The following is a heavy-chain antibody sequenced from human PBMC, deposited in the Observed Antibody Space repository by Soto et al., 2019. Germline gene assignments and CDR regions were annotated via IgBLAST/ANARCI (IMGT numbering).Heavy chain of an antibody. CDR1: GFTFSNAW. V-gene: IGHV3-15*07. J-gene: IGHJ4*02. CDR2: IKSKTDGGTT. D-gene: IGHD3-22*01. CDR3: TTDPAGGYYDSSGYYSLSFDY. Sequence: PRGSLRLSCAASGFTFSNAWMNWVRQAPGKGLEWVGRIKSKTDGGTTDCAAPVKGRFTISRDDSKNTLYLQMNSLKTEDTAVYYCTTDPAGGYYDSSGYYSLSFDYWGQGTLVTVSS.